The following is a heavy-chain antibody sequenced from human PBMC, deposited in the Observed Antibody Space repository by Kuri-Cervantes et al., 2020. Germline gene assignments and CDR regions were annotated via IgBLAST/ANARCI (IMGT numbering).Heavy chain of an antibody. D-gene: IGHD5-24*01. V-gene: IGHV4-30-2*01. CDR3: ARGMSRWLPYYFDY. Sequence: SETLSLTCAVSGGSISSSGYSWSWIRQPPGKALEWIGYIYHNGDTYYSPSLKSRVTMSVDRSKNQFSLRLNSVTAADTAVYYCARGMSRWLPYYFDYWGQGTLVTVSS. CDR2: IYHNGDT. J-gene: IGHJ4*02. CDR1: GGSISSSGYS.